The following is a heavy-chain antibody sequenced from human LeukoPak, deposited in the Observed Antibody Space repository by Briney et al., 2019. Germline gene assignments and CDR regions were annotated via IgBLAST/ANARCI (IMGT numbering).Heavy chain of an antibody. J-gene: IGHJ5*02. CDR3: ARDSPPYTREAEVWFDP. CDR2: IRYDGSNK. Sequence: PGGSLRLSCAASGFTFSSYGMHWVRQAPGKGLEWVAFIRYDGSNKYYADSVKGRFTISRDNAKNSLYLQMNSLRAEDTAVYYCARDSPPYTREAEVWFDPWGQGTLVTVSS. V-gene: IGHV3-30*02. CDR1: GFTFSSYG. D-gene: IGHD2-2*02.